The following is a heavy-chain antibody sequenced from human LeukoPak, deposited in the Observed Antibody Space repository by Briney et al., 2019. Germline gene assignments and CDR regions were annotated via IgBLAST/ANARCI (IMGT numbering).Heavy chain of an antibody. CDR3: ARGKIGYSYGSYY. CDR1: GYSFTSYW. V-gene: IGHV5-51*01. Sequence: KDGESLNISCKGSGYSFTSYWIGWVRQMPGKGLEWMGIIYPGDSDTRYSPSFQGQVTISADKSISTAYLQWSSLKASDTAIYYCARGKIGYSYGSYYWGQGTLVTVSS. CDR2: IYPGDSDT. D-gene: IGHD5-18*01. J-gene: IGHJ4*02.